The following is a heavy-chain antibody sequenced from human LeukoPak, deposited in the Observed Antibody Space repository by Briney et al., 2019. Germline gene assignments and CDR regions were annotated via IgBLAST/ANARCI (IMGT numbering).Heavy chain of an antibody. J-gene: IGHJ4*02. V-gene: IGHV4-34*01. Sequence: SETLSLTCAVYGGSFSGYYWSWIRQPPGKGLEWIGEINHSGSTNYNPSLKSRVTISVDTSKNQFSLKLSSVTAADTAVYYCARAGIQLWLPFDYWGQGTLVTVSS. D-gene: IGHD5-18*01. CDR3: ARAGIQLWLPFDY. CDR1: GGSFSGYY. CDR2: INHSGST.